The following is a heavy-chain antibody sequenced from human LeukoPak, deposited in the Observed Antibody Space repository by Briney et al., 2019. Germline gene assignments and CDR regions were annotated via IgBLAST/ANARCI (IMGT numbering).Heavy chain of an antibody. CDR1: GYTFTGYY. CDR3: ARDMSAGGIDY. D-gene: IGHD6-13*01. CDR2: LNPDSGAT. Sequence: ASVKVSCKASGYTFTGYYMHWVRQAPGQGLEWMGWLNPDSGATDYAQTFQGRVTMTRDTSITTAYMELNRLRSDDTAVYYCARDMSAGGIDYWGQGSLVTVSS. J-gene: IGHJ4*02. V-gene: IGHV1-2*02.